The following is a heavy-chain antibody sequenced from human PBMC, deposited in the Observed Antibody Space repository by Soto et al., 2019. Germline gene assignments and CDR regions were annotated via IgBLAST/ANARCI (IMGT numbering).Heavy chain of an antibody. CDR2: ISAYNGNT. Sequence: AXVKVSCKASGYTFTNYGIRWVRQAPGQGLEWMGWISAYNGNTDYAQKLQGRVTMTTDTSTSTAYMELRSLRSDDTAVYYCARVGAYCVSTSCHDYWGQGTLVTVSS. D-gene: IGHD2-2*01. J-gene: IGHJ4*02. CDR3: ARVGAYCVSTSCHDY. V-gene: IGHV1-18*01. CDR1: GYTFTNYG.